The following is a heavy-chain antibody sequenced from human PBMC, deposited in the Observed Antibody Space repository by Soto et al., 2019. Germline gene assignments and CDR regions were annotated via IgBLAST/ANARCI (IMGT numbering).Heavy chain of an antibody. J-gene: IGHJ6*03. CDR1: GGTFSSYT. Sequence: SVKVSCKASGGTFSSYTISWVRQAPGQGLEWMGRIIPILGIANYAQKFQGRVTITADKSTSTAYMELSSLRSDDTAVYYCARARSYYGSGSYYNPHVYYYYMDVWGKGTTVTVSS. V-gene: IGHV1-69*02. CDR3: ARARSYYGSGSYYNPHVYYYYMDV. D-gene: IGHD3-10*01. CDR2: IIPILGIA.